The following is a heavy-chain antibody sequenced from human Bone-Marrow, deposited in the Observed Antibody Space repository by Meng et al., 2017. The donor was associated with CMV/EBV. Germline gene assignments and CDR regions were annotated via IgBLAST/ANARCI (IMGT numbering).Heavy chain of an antibody. Sequence: SETLSLTCTVSGGSISSGDYYWSWIRQPPGKGLEWIGYIYYSGSTYYNPSLKSRVTISVDTSKNQFSLKLSSVTAADTAVYYCARETGNSGPQRGAFDIWGQGTMVTVSS. CDR3: ARETGNSGPQRGAFDI. D-gene: IGHD2/OR15-2a*01. CDR1: GGSISSGDYY. V-gene: IGHV4-30-4*08. CDR2: IYYSGST. J-gene: IGHJ3*02.